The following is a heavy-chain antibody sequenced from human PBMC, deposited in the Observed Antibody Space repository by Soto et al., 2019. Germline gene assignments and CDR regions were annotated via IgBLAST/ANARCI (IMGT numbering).Heavy chain of an antibody. CDR3: ARVACRSTSCPIDY. V-gene: IGHV3-30-3*01. J-gene: IGHJ4*02. D-gene: IGHD2-2*01. Sequence: QPGGSLRLSCAASGFTFSSYAMHWVRQAPGKGLEWVAVISYDGSNKYYADSVKGRFTISRDNSKNTLYLQMNSLRAEDTAVYYCARVACRSTSCPIDYWGQGTLVTVSS. CDR2: ISYDGSNK. CDR1: GFTFSSYA.